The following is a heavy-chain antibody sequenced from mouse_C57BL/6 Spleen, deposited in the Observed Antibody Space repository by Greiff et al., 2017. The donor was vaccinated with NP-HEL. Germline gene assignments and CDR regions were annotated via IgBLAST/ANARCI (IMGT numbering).Heavy chain of an antibody. J-gene: IGHJ2*01. CDR2: ISSGGSYT. V-gene: IGHV5-6*02. D-gene: IGHD1-3*01. Sequence: EVKLVESGGDLVKPGGSLKLSCAASGFTFSSYGMSWVRQTPDKRLEWVATISSGGSYTYYPDSVKGRFTISRDNAKNTLYLQMSNLTSEDTAMYYCARHNYDYWGQGTTLTVSS. CDR3: ARHNYDY. CDR1: GFTFSSYG.